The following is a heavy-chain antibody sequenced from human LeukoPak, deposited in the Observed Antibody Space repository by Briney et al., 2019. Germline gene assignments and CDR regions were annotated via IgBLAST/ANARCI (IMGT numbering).Heavy chain of an antibody. CDR1: GFTFSSSA. V-gene: IGHV3-23*01. CDR3: AKDPGSEEGFGDGPTYFDY. D-gene: IGHD3-10*01. J-gene: IGHJ4*02. Sequence: GGSLRLSCAASGFTFSSSAMTWVRQAPGKGLVWVSGISDSGGDTYYADSVKGRFTISRDNSKNTLYLQMNSLRAEDTALYYCAKDPGSEEGFGDGPTYFDYWGQGTLVTVSS. CDR2: ISDSGGDT.